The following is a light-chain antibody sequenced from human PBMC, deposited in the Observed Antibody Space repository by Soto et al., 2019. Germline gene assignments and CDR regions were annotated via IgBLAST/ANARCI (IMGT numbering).Light chain of an antibody. Sequence: DIQMTQSRSTLSGSVGVRVTITCRASQTTRSWLAWYQQKPGKAPKLLIYKASTLKSGVPSRFSGSGSGTEFTLTISSLQPDGFASYYCQLYNSYSEAFGQGTKVDIK. CDR1: QTTRSW. CDR3: QLYNSYSEA. CDR2: KAS. J-gene: IGKJ1*01. V-gene: IGKV1-5*03.